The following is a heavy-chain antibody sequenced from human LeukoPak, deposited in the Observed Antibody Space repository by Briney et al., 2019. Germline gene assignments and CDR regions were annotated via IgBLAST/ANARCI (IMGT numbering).Heavy chain of an antibody. D-gene: IGHD2-2*01. CDR2: IYNSGST. J-gene: IGHJ3*02. V-gene: IGHV4-59*01. CDR3: ARAACSSNSCYAWRDAFHI. CDR1: GGSISSYY. Sequence: SETLSLTCTVSGGSISSYYWSWIRQPPGRRREWIGYIYNSGSTNYNPSLKSRVTISVDTPKNQFSLKLSSVTAADTAVHYCARAACSSNSCYAWRDAFHISGQGTMVTVFS.